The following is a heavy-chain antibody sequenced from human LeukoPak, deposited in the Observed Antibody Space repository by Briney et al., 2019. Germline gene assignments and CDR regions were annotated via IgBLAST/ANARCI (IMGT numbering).Heavy chain of an antibody. CDR3: ARVTVTTFSPTDYMDV. CDR2: ISRSSSYI. J-gene: IGHJ6*03. CDR1: GFTFSNYS. V-gene: IGHV3-21*01. Sequence: PGGSLRLSCAASGFTFSNYSMNWVRQAPGKGLEWVSSISRSSSYIYYADSVKGRFTISRDNAQNSLYLQMNSLRAEDTAVYYCARVTVTTFSPTDYMDVWGKGTTVTISS. D-gene: IGHD4-17*01.